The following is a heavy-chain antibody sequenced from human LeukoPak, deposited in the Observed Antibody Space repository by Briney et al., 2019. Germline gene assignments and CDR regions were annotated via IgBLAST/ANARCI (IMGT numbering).Heavy chain of an antibody. CDR3: ARDPDHYGPGDY. J-gene: IGHJ4*02. D-gene: IGHD4-17*01. Sequence: PGGSLRLSCEASGFTFSAYAMTWVRQAPGKGLEWVSSIGSDNKPHYSESVKGRFAISRDNAKNSLYLQMNSLRAEDTAVYYCARDPDHYGPGDYWGQGTLVTVSS. CDR1: GFTFSAYA. CDR2: IGSDNKP. V-gene: IGHV3-69-1*02.